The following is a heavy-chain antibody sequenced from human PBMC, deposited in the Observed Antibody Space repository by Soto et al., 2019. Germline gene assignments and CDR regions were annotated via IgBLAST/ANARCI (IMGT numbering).Heavy chain of an antibody. CDR3: ARAFDNTIPTAY. Sequence: EVLLVESGGGLVQPGGSLRLSCAASGFTFSSYWMYWVRQAPGKGLVWLSRINGDGSYTSYADSVKGRFTISRDNAKNTLYLQMHRLRAEDTALYYCARAFDNTIPTAYWGQGTLVTVSS. CDR2: INGDGSYT. J-gene: IGHJ4*02. D-gene: IGHD3-9*01. CDR1: GFTFSSYW. V-gene: IGHV3-74*01.